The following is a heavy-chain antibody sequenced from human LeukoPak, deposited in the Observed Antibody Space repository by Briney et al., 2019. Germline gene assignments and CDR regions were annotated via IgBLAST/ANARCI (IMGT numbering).Heavy chain of an antibody. J-gene: IGHJ5*02. CDR1: GYSISSGYY. V-gene: IGHV4-38-2*02. CDR2: MYHSGST. Sequence: PSETLSLTCTVSGYSISSGYYRGWIRQPPGKGLEWIGSMYHSGSTYYNPSLKSRVTISVDTSKNQFSLKLSSVTAADTAVYYCARDGTWYSSSWYSSWFDPWGQGTLVTVSS. D-gene: IGHD6-13*01. CDR3: ARDGTWYSSSWYSSWFDP.